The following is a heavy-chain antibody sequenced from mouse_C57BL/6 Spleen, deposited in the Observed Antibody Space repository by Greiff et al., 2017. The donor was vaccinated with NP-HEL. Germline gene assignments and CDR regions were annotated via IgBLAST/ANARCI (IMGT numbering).Heavy chain of an antibody. CDR3: ARGDYDYDGGDY. D-gene: IGHD2-4*01. Sequence: VQLQQSGPELVKPGASVKISCKASGYAFSSSWMNWVKQRPGKGLEWIGRIYPGDGDTNYNGKFKGKATLTADKSSSTAYMQLSSLTSEDSAVDFCARGDYDYDGGDYWGQGTTLTVSS. CDR2: IYPGDGDT. V-gene: IGHV1-82*01. J-gene: IGHJ2*01. CDR1: GYAFSSSW.